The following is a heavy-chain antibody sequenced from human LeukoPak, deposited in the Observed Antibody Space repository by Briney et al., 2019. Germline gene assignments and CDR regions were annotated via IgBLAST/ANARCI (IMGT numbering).Heavy chain of an antibody. CDR3: AKDRGTTVTTPDAFDI. Sequence: GGSLRLSCAASGFTFDDYAMHWVRQAPGKGLEWVSGISWNSGSIGYADSVKGRFTISRDNAKNSLYLQMNSLRAEDTALYSCAKDRGTTVTTPDAFDIWGQGTMVTVSS. J-gene: IGHJ3*02. D-gene: IGHD4-17*01. CDR1: GFTFDDYA. CDR2: ISWNSGSI. V-gene: IGHV3-9*01.